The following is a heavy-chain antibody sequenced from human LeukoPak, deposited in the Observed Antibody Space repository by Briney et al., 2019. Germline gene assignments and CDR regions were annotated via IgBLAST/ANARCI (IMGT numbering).Heavy chain of an antibody. V-gene: IGHV4-39*02. Sequence: SETLSLTCTVSGGSISSSSYYWGWIRQPPGKGLEWIGSIHYGGSTYYTASLKSRVTISVNTSKNQFSLKLSSVTAADTAVYYCARDGVSSSYLVGWFDPWGQGTLVTVSS. CDR2: IHYGGST. J-gene: IGHJ5*02. CDR3: ARDGVSSSYLVGWFDP. CDR1: GGSISSSSYY. D-gene: IGHD6-13*01.